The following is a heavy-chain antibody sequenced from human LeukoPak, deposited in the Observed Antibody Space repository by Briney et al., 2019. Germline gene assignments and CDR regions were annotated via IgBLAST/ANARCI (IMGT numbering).Heavy chain of an antibody. Sequence: GGSLRLSCAASGFTFSSDWMSWVRQAPGKGLEWVASIKQDGSETRYVDSVKGRFIIFRDNSKNTLYLQMNSLRAEDTAVYYCPRDRPVATIDYWSQGTLVTVSP. D-gene: IGHD5-12*01. CDR3: PRDRPVATIDY. J-gene: IGHJ4*02. V-gene: IGHV3-7*01. CDR1: GFTFSSDW. CDR2: IKQDGSET.